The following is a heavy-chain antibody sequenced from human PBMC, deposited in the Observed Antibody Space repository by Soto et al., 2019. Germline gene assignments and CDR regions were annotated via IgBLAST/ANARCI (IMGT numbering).Heavy chain of an antibody. CDR3: ARSLPSARGVFDY. Sequence: QVQLLEPGGGLVKPGVSLRLACAASGFTFSDYYMSWISQAQGKGLEWVSYIRISGGTLYYADSVKGRFTISRDNVENSLYLKMNSLRADDTAVYYSARSLPSARGVFDYWGQGTLGTVSS. CDR1: GFTFSDYY. CDR2: IRISGGTL. V-gene: IGHV3-11*01. D-gene: IGHD6-6*01. J-gene: IGHJ4*02.